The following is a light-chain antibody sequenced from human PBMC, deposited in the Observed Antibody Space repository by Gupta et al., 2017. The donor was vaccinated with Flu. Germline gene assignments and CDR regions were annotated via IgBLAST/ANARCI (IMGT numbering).Light chain of an antibody. J-gene: IGKJ5*01. CDR1: RDVSTW. V-gene: IGKV1-12*01. CDR2: SSS. Sequence: DIQLTQSPSSVSASVGDRVTITCRPSRDVSTWLAWYQQKPQKAPQLLVNSSSTLQSGVPSRFSGSGSGTNFTLTINGLQPEDFATYFCQQTDFLPNTFGQGTRLETK. CDR3: QQTDFLPNT.